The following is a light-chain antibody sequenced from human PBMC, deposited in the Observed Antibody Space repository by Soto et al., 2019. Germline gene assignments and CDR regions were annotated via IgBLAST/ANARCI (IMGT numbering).Light chain of an antibody. V-gene: IGLV1-51*01. CDR2: DNN. Sequence: QSVLTQPPSVSGTPGQRVIISCSGSTSNIGANPVNWYQQLPGTAPKLLIYDNNKRPSGIPDRFSGSKSGTSATLGITGLQTGDEADYHCATWDSSLSGEVFGGGTKLTVL. CDR3: ATWDSSLSGEV. CDR1: TSNIGANP. J-gene: IGLJ2*01.